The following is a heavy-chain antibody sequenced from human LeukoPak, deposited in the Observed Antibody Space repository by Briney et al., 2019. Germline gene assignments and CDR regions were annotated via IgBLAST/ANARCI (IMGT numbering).Heavy chain of an antibody. CDR1: GFTFSSYA. Sequence: GGSLRLSCAASGFTFSSYAMHWVRQAPGKGLEWVAVISYDGSNKYCADSVKGRFTISRDNSKNTLYLQMNSLRAEDTAVYYCARSDGSYYMGWFDPWGQGTLVTVSS. CDR2: ISYDGSNK. D-gene: IGHD3-10*01. V-gene: IGHV3-30*01. CDR3: ARSDGSYYMGWFDP. J-gene: IGHJ5*02.